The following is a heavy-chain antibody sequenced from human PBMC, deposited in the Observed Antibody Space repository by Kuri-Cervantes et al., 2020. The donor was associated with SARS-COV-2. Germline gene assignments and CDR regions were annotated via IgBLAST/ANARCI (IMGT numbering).Heavy chain of an antibody. Sequence: GGSLRLSCAASGFTLSSYAMHWFRQAPGKGLEWVAVISYDGSNKYYADSVKGRFTISRDNSKNTLYLQMNSLRAEDTAVYYCARETTLKVGVAFDIWGQGTMVTVSS. CDR3: ARETTLKVGVAFDI. V-gene: IGHV3-30-3*01. D-gene: IGHD4-11*01. J-gene: IGHJ3*02. CDR2: ISYDGSNK. CDR1: GFTLSSYA.